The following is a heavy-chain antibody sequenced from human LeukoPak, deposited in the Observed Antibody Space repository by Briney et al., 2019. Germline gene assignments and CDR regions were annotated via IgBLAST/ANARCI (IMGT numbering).Heavy chain of an antibody. CDR3: ALTSYYDSSGYYYDGVDY. CDR2: IYYSGST. V-gene: IGHV4-59*08. J-gene: IGHJ4*02. CDR1: GGSISSYY. D-gene: IGHD3-22*01. Sequence: SGTLSLTCTVSGGSISSYYWSWIRQPPGKGPEWIGYIYYSGSTNYNPSLKSRVTISVDTSRNQFSLKLSSVTAADTAVYYCALTSYYDSSGYYYDGVDYWGQGTLVTVSS.